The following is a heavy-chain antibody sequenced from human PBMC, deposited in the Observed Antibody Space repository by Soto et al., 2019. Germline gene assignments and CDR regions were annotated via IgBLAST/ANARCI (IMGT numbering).Heavy chain of an antibody. V-gene: IGHV1-24*01. CDR2: FDPEDGET. J-gene: IGHJ4*02. CDR3: ATGKSLQLSFDY. D-gene: IGHD5-18*01. CDR1: GYTLTGLS. Sequence: ASVKVSCKVSGYTLTGLSMHWVRQAPGKGLEWMGGFDPEDGETIYAQKFQGRVTTTEDTSTDTAYMELSSLRSEDTAVYYCATGKSLQLSFDYWGQGTLVTVSS.